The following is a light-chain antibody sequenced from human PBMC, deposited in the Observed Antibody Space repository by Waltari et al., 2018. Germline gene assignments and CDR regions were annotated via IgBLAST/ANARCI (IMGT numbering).Light chain of an antibody. CDR1: SSAVGGYTD. V-gene: IGLV2-14*01. CDR2: DVS. Sequence: QSALTAPASVSASPGQSSTISCPGTSSAVGGYTDLSWYQQHPGKAPKLMIYDVSKRPYGVSHRFSGSKSGNTASLTISGLQAEDEADYYCSSYTSSSTLYVFGPGTKVTVL. J-gene: IGLJ1*01. CDR3: SSYTSSSTLYV.